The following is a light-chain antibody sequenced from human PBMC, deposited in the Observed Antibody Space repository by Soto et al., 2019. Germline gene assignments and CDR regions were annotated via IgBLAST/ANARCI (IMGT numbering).Light chain of an antibody. J-gene: IGKJ1*01. CDR1: QSISSN. Sequence: EIVMTQSPATLSVSPGERATLSCRASQSISSNLAWYLQKPGQAPRLLIYGASSRATGVPARFSGSGSGTEFTLTISSLQSEDFAVYYCQQYNYWPPWTFGQGTKVDIK. V-gene: IGKV3-15*01. CDR2: GAS. CDR3: QQYNYWPPWT.